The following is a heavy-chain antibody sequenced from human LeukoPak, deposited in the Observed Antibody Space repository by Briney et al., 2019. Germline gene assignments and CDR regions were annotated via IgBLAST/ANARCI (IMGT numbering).Heavy chain of an antibody. CDR2: INHSGST. Sequence: SETLSLTCAVYGGSFSGYYWSWIRQPPGKGLEWIGEINHSGSTNYNPSLKSRVTISVDTSKNQFSLKLSSVTAADTAAYYCARGPGNYYDSSGYYLDYWGQGTLVTVSS. D-gene: IGHD3-22*01. J-gene: IGHJ4*02. CDR3: ARGPGNYYDSSGYYLDY. CDR1: GGSFSGYY. V-gene: IGHV4-34*01.